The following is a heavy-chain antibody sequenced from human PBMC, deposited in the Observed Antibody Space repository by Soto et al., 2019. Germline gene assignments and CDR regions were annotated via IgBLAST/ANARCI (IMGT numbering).Heavy chain of an antibody. Sequence: EVQLVESGGGLVKPGGSLRLSCAASGFTFSSYSMNWVRQAPGKGLEWVSSISSSSSYIYYADSVKGRFTISRDNAKNSLYMQMNSLRAEDTAVYYCARDGNDFWSGYLSYYYYGMDVWGQGTTVTVSS. J-gene: IGHJ6*02. CDR3: ARDGNDFWSGYLSYYYYGMDV. V-gene: IGHV3-21*01. CDR2: ISSSSSYI. CDR1: GFTFSSYS. D-gene: IGHD3-3*01.